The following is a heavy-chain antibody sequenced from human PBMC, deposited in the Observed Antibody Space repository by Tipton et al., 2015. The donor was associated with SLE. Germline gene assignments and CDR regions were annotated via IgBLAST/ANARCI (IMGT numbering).Heavy chain of an antibody. CDR2: IGTAGDT. Sequence: PGASVKVSCKASGFTFSSYDMHWVRQATGKGLEWVSAIGTAGDTYYPGSVKGRFTISRENAKNSLYLQMNSLRAGDTAVYYCAREGNSSGYYGYFDLWGRGTLVTVSS. CDR1: GFTFSSYD. D-gene: IGHD3-22*01. V-gene: IGHV3-13*01. J-gene: IGHJ2*01. CDR3: AREGNSSGYYGYFDL.